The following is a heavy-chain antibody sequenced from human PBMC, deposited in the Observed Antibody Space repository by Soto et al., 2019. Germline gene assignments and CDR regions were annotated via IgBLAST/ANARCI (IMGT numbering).Heavy chain of an antibody. V-gene: IGHV1-69*06. D-gene: IGHD2-21*01. J-gene: IGHJ4*02. CDR2: IIPIFGTA. CDR3: CEFIPASGGFDY. Sequence: QVQLVQSGAEVKKPGSSVKVSCKASGGTFSSYAISWVRQAPGQGLEWMGGIIPIFGTANYAQKFQGRVTITAGKSTSTAYLELNRLGTGDKGGYYRCEFIPASGGFDYWGQGTLVTVSS. CDR1: GGTFSSYA.